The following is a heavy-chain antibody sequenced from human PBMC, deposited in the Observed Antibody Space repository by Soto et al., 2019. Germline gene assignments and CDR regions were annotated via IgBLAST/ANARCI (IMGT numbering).Heavy chain of an antibody. J-gene: IGHJ6*02. CDR3: ARGRYYGSGSHRRLDYGMDV. V-gene: IGHV1-2*04. D-gene: IGHD3-10*01. CDR1: GGTFSSYA. Sequence: GASVKVSCKASGGTFSSYAISWVRQAPGQGLEWMGWINPNSGGTNYAQKFQGWVTMTRDTSISTAYMELSRPRSDDTAVYYCARGRYYGSGSHRRLDYGMDVWGQGTTVTVSS. CDR2: INPNSGGT.